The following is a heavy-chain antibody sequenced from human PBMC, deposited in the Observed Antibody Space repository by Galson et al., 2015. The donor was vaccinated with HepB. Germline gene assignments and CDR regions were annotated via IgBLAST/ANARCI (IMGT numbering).Heavy chain of an antibody. V-gene: IGHV3-30-3*01. CDR1: GFTFSSYA. J-gene: IGHJ6*02. CDR3: AREGPHQPVVPYYYYGMDV. Sequence: SLRLSCAASGFTFSSYAMHWVRQAPGKGLEWVALISYDGNNKYYADSVKGRFTISRDTSKNTLYLQIKSLRAEDTAAYYCAREGPHQPVVPYYYYGMDVRGQGTTVTVSS. D-gene: IGHD2-2*01. CDR2: ISYDGNNK.